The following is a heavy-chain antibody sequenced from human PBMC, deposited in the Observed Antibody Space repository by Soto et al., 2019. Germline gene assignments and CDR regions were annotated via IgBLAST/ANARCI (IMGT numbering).Heavy chain of an antibody. CDR3: AKNGCSYPACYPYYYYVDV. V-gene: IGHV3-23*01. CDR1: GFRLSDSA. Sequence: VQLLESGGGLVQPGGSLRLSCAASGFRLSDSAVSWVRQAPGKGLEWVSSLTVTGDSAFYSDSVKGRFTISRDISKSTLYLQMNSLRAADTAVYYCAKNGCSYPACYPYYYYVDVWGRGTTVTVSS. CDR2: LTVTGDSA. D-gene: IGHD2-15*01. J-gene: IGHJ6*03.